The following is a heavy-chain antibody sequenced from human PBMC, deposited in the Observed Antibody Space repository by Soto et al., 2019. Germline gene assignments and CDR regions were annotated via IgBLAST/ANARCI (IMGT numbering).Heavy chain of an antibody. CDR3: TSPKPRRAYGDPKYYYYGMDV. D-gene: IGHD4-17*01. CDR1: GFTFSGSA. J-gene: IGHJ6*02. CDR2: IRSKANSYAT. V-gene: IGHV3-73*01. Sequence: EVQLVESGGGLVQPGGSLKLSCAASGFTFSGSAMHWVRQASGKGLEWVGRIRSKANSYATAYAASVKGRFTISRDDSKKTAYLQRNSLKTEDTAVYYCTSPKPRRAYGDPKYYYYGMDVWGQGTTVTGSS.